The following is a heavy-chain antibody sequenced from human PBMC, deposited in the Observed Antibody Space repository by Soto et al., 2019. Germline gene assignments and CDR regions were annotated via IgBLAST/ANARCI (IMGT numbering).Heavy chain of an antibody. CDR2: IYYSGST. CDR3: ARDRAVAGTGGDAFDI. V-gene: IGHV4-59*01. Sequence: PSETLSLTCTVSGGSISSYYWSWIRQPPGKGLEWIGYIYYSGSTNYNPSLKSRVTISVDTSKNQFSLKLSSVTAADTAVYYCARDRAVAGTGGDAFDIWGQGTMVTVS. D-gene: IGHD6-19*01. J-gene: IGHJ3*02. CDR1: GGSISSYY.